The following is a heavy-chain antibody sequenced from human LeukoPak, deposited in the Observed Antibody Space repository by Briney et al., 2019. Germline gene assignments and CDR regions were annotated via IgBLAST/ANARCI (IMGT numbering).Heavy chain of an antibody. D-gene: IGHD5-18*01. CDR3: AKDRRGTAMVTGGFDY. J-gene: IGHJ4*02. CDR1: GFTFSSRDW. V-gene: IGHV3-7*03. Sequence: GGSLRLSCVASGFTFSSRDWMTWVRQAPGKGLEWVANIKQDGSEKNYVDSVKGRFTISRDNAKNSLYLQMNSLRAEDMALYYCAKDRRGTAMVTGGFDYWGQGTLVTVSS. CDR2: IKQDGSEK.